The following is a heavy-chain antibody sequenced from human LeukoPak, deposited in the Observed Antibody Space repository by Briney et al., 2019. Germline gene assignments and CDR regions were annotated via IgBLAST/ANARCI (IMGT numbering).Heavy chain of an antibody. J-gene: IGHJ4*02. CDR1: GYTFTGYY. CDR2: INPNSGGT. Sequence: ASVKVSCKASGYTFTGYYMHWVRQAPGQGLEWMGWINPNSGGTNYAQKFQGRVTMTRDTSISTAYMELRSLRSDDTAVYYCARVRYFDWATYFDYWGQGTLVSVSS. CDR3: ARVRYFDWATYFDY. V-gene: IGHV1-2*02. D-gene: IGHD3-9*01.